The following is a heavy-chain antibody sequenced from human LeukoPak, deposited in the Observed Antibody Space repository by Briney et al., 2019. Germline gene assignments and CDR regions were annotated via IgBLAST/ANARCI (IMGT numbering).Heavy chain of an antibody. CDR2: ISVYNGNT. Sequence: ASVKVSCKASGYTFISYGLSWVRQAPGQGLEWMVWISVYNGNTNYAQNLQGRVTMTTDTSTSTAYMELRSLRFDDTAVYFCARDLDDYVWGSYRGPFDYWGQGTLVTVSS. CDR1: GYTFISYG. J-gene: IGHJ4*02. D-gene: IGHD3-16*02. V-gene: IGHV1-18*01. CDR3: ARDLDDYVWGSYRGPFDY.